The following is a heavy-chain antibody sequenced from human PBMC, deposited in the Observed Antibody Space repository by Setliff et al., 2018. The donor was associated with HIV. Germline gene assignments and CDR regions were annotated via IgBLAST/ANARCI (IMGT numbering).Heavy chain of an antibody. Sequence: SETLSLTCTVSGGSISSSSYYWIWVRQPPGEGLEWIGNIYYSGSTYYNPSLKSRTTISVDTSQNQFSLKLISVTAADTAVYYCARREYSSSSPPFDYWGQGTLVTVSS. CDR1: GGSISSSSYY. J-gene: IGHJ4*02. CDR2: IYYSGST. CDR3: ARREYSSSSPPFDY. D-gene: IGHD6-6*01. V-gene: IGHV4-39*01.